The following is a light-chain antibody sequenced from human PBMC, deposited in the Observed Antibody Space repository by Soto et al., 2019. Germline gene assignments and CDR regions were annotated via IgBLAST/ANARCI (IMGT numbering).Light chain of an antibody. Sequence: QSALTQPASVSGSPGQSITISCTGTSSDIGRYNLVSWYQQHPGKAPKLIIYEDIERPSGVSDRFSGSKSGNTASLTISGLQXEDEADYYCCSYAGGASVVFGGGTKLTVL. CDR1: SSDIGRYNL. CDR2: EDI. J-gene: IGLJ2*01. V-gene: IGLV2-23*01. CDR3: CSYAGGASVV.